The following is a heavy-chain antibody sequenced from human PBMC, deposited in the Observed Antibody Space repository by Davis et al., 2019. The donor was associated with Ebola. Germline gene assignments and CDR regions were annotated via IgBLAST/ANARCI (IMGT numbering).Heavy chain of an antibody. CDR1: GFTFSDNY. V-gene: IGHV3-11*01. Sequence: GESLKISCAASGFTFSDNYMTWIRQAPGKGLEWVAYISSSGATIYYADSVKGRFTISRDNAKNSLHLQMNSLRVEDTAMYYCVSLLHWGQGARVTVSS. CDR2: ISSSGATI. CDR3: VSLLH. J-gene: IGHJ4*02.